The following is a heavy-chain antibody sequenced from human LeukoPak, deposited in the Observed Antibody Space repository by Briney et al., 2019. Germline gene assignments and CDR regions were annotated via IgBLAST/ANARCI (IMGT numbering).Heavy chain of an antibody. CDR2: ISSSGSSI. Sequence: PGGSLRLSCAASGFTFSSYEMNWVRQALGKGLEWVSYISSSGSSIYYADSVKGRFTISRDNAKNSLYLQMNSLRAEDTAVYYCARKYCSSTSCLFDCWGQGTLVTVSS. V-gene: IGHV3-48*03. CDR1: GFTFSSYE. J-gene: IGHJ4*02. CDR3: ARKYCSSTSCLFDC. D-gene: IGHD2-2*01.